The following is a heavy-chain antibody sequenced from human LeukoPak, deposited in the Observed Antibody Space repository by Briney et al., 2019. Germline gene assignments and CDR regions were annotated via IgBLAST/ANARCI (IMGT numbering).Heavy chain of an antibody. J-gene: IGHJ4*02. CDR3: AKRSGRNYDFWSGYSHPFDY. CDR2: ITGSGGST. V-gene: IGHV3-23*01. Sequence: GGSLRLSCAASGFALGSSAMNRVRPAPPQVLELVSAITGSGGSTYYADSVKGRFTISRDNSKNTLYLQMNSLRAEDTAVYYCAKRSGRNYDFWSGYSHPFDYWGQGTLVTVSS. CDR1: GFALGSSA. D-gene: IGHD3-3*01.